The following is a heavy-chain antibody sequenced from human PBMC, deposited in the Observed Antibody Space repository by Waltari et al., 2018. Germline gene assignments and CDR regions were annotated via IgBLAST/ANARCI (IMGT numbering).Heavy chain of an antibody. Sequence: QVQLVQSGPVVKKPGASVKVSWKVSVGIFSRSSIGLVRQDAGRGVEWMGGLIPIFGTANYAQKFQGRVTITADESTSTAYMELSSLRSEDTAVYYCARKVRGDPKYYYYYYGMDVWGQGTTVTVSS. J-gene: IGHJ6*02. CDR1: VGIFSRSS. CDR2: LIPIFGTA. D-gene: IGHD3-10*01. V-gene: IGHV1-69*01. CDR3: ARKVRGDPKYYYYYYGMDV.